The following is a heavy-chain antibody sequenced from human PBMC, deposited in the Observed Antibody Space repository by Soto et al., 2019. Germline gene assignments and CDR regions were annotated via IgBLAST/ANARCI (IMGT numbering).Heavy chain of an antibody. D-gene: IGHD5-18*01. V-gene: IGHV4-31*03. Sequence: TLYLTFTVSGGSISSGGYYWSWIRQHPGKGLEWIGYIYYSGSTYYNPSLKSRVTISVDTSKNQFSLKLSSVTAADTAVYYCARTYRGYSYGLAFDYWGQGTLVTVSS. CDR2: IYYSGST. CDR3: ARTYRGYSYGLAFDY. CDR1: GGSISSGGYY. J-gene: IGHJ4*02.